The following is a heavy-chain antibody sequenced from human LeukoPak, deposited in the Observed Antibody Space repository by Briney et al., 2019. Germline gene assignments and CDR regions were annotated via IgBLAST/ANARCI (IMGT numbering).Heavy chain of an antibody. Sequence: GASVKVSCKASGGTFSSYAISWVRQAPGQGLEWMGGIIPIFGTANYARKFQGRVTITADESTSTAYMERSSLRSEDTAVYYCATLHYGDYSWFDPWGQGTLVTVSS. CDR3: ATLHYGDYSWFDP. CDR1: GGTFSSYA. V-gene: IGHV1-69*13. CDR2: IIPIFGTA. D-gene: IGHD4-17*01. J-gene: IGHJ5*02.